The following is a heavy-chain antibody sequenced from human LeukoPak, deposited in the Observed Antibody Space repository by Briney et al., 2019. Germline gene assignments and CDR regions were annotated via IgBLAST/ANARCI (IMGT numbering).Heavy chain of an antibody. D-gene: IGHD3-22*01. J-gene: IGHJ5*02. Sequence: GASVTVSCKASGYTFTGYYMRWVRQAPGQGLEWMGWFNPNSGGTNYAQKFQGRVTMTRDTSISTAYMELSRLRSDDTAVYYCARDRHNYYDSSGYSGWFDPWGQGTLVTVSS. CDR2: FNPNSGGT. CDR1: GYTFTGYY. V-gene: IGHV1-2*02. CDR3: ARDRHNYYDSSGYSGWFDP.